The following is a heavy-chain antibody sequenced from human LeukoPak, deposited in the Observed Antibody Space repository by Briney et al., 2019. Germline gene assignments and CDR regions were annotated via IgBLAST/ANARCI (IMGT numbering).Heavy chain of an antibody. CDR3: AKRHLPVGTTGRDDY. CDR2: ISADGSST. CDR1: GFTFSSYC. V-gene: IGHV3-74*01. Sequence: GGSLRHSRVASGFTFSSYCVHWVRQAPGKGLVWVSRISADGSSTNYADSVKGRFTISRDNAKSTLYLQMSSLRAEDTAVYYCAKRHLPVGTTGRDDYWGHRALFTVSS. J-gene: IGHJ4*01. D-gene: IGHD1-26*01.